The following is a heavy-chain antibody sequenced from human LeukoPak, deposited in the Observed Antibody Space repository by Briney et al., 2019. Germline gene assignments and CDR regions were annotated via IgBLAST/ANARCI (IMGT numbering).Heavy chain of an antibody. CDR1: GGSISSGSYY. CDR2: VYTSGST. CDR3: ATNRAEL. J-gene: IGHJ2*01. D-gene: IGHD2-2*01. V-gene: IGHV4-61*02. Sequence: SSETLSLTCTVSGGSISSGSYYWSWIRQPAGKGLEWIGRVYTSGSTNYNPSFRSRVSISLDTSKNQFSLNLNSVTAADTAVYYCATNRAELWGRGTLVTVSS.